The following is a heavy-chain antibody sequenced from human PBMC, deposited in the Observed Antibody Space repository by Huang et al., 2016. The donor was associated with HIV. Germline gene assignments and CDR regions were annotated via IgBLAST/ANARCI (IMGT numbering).Heavy chain of an antibody. CDR2: IRDDCSNK. CDR1: GFTFSNFG. D-gene: IGHD1-26*01. J-gene: IGHJ6*03. V-gene: IGHV3-30*02. CDR3: AREHRTSFYYFMDV. Sequence: QEHLVESGGGVVQPGGSLGLSCEASGFTFSNFGMHWVRQAPGKGLEWVAFIRDDCSNKYHSDYVKGRFSISRDNSKNTLYLQINSLRPEDTGVYFCAREHRTSFYYFMDVWGKGTTVTVSS.